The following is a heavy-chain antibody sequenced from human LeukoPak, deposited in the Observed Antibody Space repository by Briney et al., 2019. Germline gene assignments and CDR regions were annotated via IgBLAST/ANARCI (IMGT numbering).Heavy chain of an antibody. CDR2: IIPIFGTA. CDR3: ARDGAYYYDSSGPLPYNWFDP. J-gene: IGHJ5*02. V-gene: IGHV1-69*13. D-gene: IGHD3-22*01. Sequence: GASVKVSCKASGGTFSSYAISWVRQAPGQGREWMGGIIPIFGTANYAQKFQGRVTITADESTSTAYMELSSLRSEDTAVYYCARDGAYYYDSSGPLPYNWFDPWGQGTLVTVSS. CDR1: GGTFSSYA.